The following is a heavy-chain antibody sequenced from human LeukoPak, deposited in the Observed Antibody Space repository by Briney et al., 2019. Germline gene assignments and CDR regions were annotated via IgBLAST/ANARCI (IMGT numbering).Heavy chain of an antibody. Sequence: SVKLSCKASGGTLSSYAISWVRQAPGQGLGWMGGIIPIFGTATYAQKSQGRVTITPDEPPSTASLGLSSLRSADTAVYYCARYGKDWNDEGDYWGQGTLVTVSS. V-gene: IGHV1-69*13. CDR1: GGTLSSYA. J-gene: IGHJ4*02. D-gene: IGHD1-1*01. CDR2: IIPIFGTA. CDR3: ARYGKDWNDEGDY.